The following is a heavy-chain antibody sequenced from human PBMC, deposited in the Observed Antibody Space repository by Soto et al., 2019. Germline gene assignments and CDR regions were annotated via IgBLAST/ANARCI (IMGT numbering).Heavy chain of an antibody. V-gene: IGHV3-48*03. CDR1: GFTFSNFE. J-gene: IGHJ6*02. CDR3: TRAESTIHNCATGDYANGLDD. Sequence: GGSLRLSCAASGFTFSNFELHCVLQAPGKGLEWWSCINTAAGTKYYAESVKGRFTISRDNARNSLSLQMNSLTAEDTAVYYRTRAESTIHNCATGDYANGLDDWGQGTTVTVSS. CDR2: INTAAGTK. D-gene: IGHD4-17*01.